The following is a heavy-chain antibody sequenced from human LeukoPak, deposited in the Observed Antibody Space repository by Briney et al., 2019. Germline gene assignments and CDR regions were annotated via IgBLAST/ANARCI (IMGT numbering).Heavy chain of an antibody. D-gene: IGHD1-26*01. V-gene: IGHV4-30-4*01. Sequence: SETLSLTCTVSGGSISSGDYYWSWIRQPPGTGLGWIGYIYYSGSTYYNPSLKSRVTISVDTSKNQFPLKLSSVTAADTAVYYCARVGFIVGAKGLNWFDPWGQGTLVTVSS. CDR3: ARVGFIVGAKGLNWFDP. CDR2: IYYSGST. CDR1: GGSISSGDYY. J-gene: IGHJ5*02.